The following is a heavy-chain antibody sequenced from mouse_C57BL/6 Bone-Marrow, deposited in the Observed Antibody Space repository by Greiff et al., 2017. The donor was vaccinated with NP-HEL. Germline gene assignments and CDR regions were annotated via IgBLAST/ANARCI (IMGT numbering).Heavy chain of an antibody. CDR2: INYSGTI. CDR1: GISITTGNYR. J-gene: IGHJ4*01. Sequence: EVHLVESGPGLVKPSQTVFLTCTVTGISITTGNYRWSWIRQFPGNKLEWIGYINYSGTITYNPSLTSRTTITRDTPKNQFFLEMNSLTAEDTATYYCARDGSYYSNYDYAMDYWGQGTSVTVSS. CDR3: ARDGSYYSNYDYAMDY. D-gene: IGHD2-5*01. V-gene: IGHV3-5*01.